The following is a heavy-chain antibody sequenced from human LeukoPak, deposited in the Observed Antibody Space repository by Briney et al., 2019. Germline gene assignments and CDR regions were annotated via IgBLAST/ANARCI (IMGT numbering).Heavy chain of an antibody. D-gene: IGHD6-25*01. J-gene: IGHJ4*02. Sequence: GGSLRLSCAASGFTLSNSWMSWVRQAPGKGLEWVANIKQDGSEKQYVDSVRGRFTISRDNAKNSLYLQMNSLRVEDTAVYYCARDGFVGAADYWGQGTLVTVSS. CDR1: GFTLSNSW. CDR2: IKQDGSEK. CDR3: ARDGFVGAADY. V-gene: IGHV3-7*01.